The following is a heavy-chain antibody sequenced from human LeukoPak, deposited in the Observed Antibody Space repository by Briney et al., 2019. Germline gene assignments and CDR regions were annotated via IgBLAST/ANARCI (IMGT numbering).Heavy chain of an antibody. J-gene: IGHJ3*02. CDR1: GYSFTSYW. CDR2: IYPGDSHT. V-gene: IGHV5-51*01. D-gene: IGHD4-17*01. CDR3: ASPRHHYGDYGADDAFDI. Sequence: GESLKISCKGSGYSFTSYWIGWVRQMPGKGLEWMGIIYPGDSHTRYSPSFQGQVTISADKSSSTAYLQWSSLKASDTAMYYCASPRHHYGDYGADDAFDIWGQGTMVTVSS.